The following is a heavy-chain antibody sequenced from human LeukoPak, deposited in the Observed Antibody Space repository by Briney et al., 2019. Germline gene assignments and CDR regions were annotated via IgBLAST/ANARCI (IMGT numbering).Heavy chain of an antibody. V-gene: IGHV3-74*01. CDR1: GFTFSSNW. CDR3: VRDLGGRSGH. D-gene: IGHD1-26*01. CDR2: INEDGSTT. Sequence: GGSLRLSCAASGFTFSSNWMHWVRQAPGKGLVWVSRINEDGSTTNYADSVEGRSTILRDNAKNTLYLQMNSLRAEDTAVYYCVRDLGGRSGHWGQGTLVTVSS. J-gene: IGHJ4*02.